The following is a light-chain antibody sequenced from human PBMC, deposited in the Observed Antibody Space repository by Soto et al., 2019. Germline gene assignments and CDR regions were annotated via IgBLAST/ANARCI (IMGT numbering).Light chain of an antibody. V-gene: IGKV3-15*01. CDR2: GAS. J-gene: IGKJ1*01. CDR1: QDISTN. CDR3: QQYDNWLRT. Sequence: EIVMTQSPATLSVSPGERATLSCRASQDISTNLAWYQQEPGQAPRLLIYGASTRATGIPARFSGSGSGTEFTLTISSLQSEYFAVYYCQQYDNWLRTFGQGP.